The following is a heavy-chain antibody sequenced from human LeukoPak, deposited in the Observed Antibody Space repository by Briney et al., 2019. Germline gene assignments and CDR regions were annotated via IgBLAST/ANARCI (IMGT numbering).Heavy chain of an antibody. V-gene: IGHV4-59*08. Sequence: SETLSLTCTVSGGSISSYYWSWIRQPPGKGLEWIGYIYYSGSTNYNPSLKSRVTISVDTSKNQFSLKLSSVTAADTAVYYCARGYYESSGPLDYWGQGTLVTVSS. CDR1: GGSISSYY. CDR2: IYYSGST. CDR3: ARGYYESSGPLDY. D-gene: IGHD3-22*01. J-gene: IGHJ4*02.